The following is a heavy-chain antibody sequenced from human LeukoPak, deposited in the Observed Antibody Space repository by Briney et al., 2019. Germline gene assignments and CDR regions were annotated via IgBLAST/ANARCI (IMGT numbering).Heavy chain of an antibody. J-gene: IGHJ3*02. CDR2: TYYRSKWFS. CDR3: ARGSGSYYAFDI. V-gene: IGHV6-1*01. CDR1: GDSVSINSAT. D-gene: IGHD1-26*01. Sequence: SPTLSLTFAISGDSVSINSATWNWIRQSPSRGLEWLGRTYYRSKWFSDYAVSVKSRTTFNPDTSKNQLSLQLNSVTPEDTAVYYCARGSGSYYAFDIWGQGTMVTVSS.